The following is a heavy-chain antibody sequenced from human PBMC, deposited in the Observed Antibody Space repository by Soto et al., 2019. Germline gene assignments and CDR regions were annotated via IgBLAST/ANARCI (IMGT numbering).Heavy chain of an antibody. J-gene: IGHJ4*02. CDR3: AREGGASSDGLYYFGS. V-gene: IGHV4-30-4*02. D-gene: IGHD3-16*01. Sequence: PSDTLSISSAVCSGSASIYNYWGWIRKHPGKGLEWIGHIYYSGNTDYNPSLKSRLAISIDTSKNQFSLKLSSVTAADTAVYFCAREGGASSDGLYYFGSWGQASLGT. CDR1: SGSASIYNY. CDR2: IYYSGNT.